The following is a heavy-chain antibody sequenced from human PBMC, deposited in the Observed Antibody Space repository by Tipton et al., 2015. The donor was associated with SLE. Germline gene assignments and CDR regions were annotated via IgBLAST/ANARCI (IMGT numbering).Heavy chain of an antibody. J-gene: IGHJ5*01. Sequence: SLRLSCAASGFTFNNYAMHWVRQSPGKGLEWVAFVSFDGSDKYYADSVKDRFTVSRDNSNNTLYLQMNSLRAEDTAGYFCVGDSWRGTIVGAADSWCQGSLGAVSS. D-gene: IGHD1-26*01. CDR2: VSFDGSDK. V-gene: IGHV3-30*04. CDR3: VGDSWRGTIVGAADS. CDR1: GFTFNNYA.